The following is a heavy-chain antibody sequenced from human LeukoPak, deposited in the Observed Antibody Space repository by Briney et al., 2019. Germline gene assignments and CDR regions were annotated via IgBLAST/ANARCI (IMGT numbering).Heavy chain of an antibody. D-gene: IGHD6-19*01. CDR3: ARDDPVAGTPY. J-gene: IGHJ4*02. CDR2: INHSGST. Sequence: KPSETLSLTCAVYGGSFSGYYWSWIRQPPGKGLEWIGEINHSGSTNYNPSLKSRVTISVDTSKNQFPLKLSSVTAADTAVYYCARDDPVAGTPYWGQGTLVTVSS. V-gene: IGHV4-34*01. CDR1: GGSFSGYY.